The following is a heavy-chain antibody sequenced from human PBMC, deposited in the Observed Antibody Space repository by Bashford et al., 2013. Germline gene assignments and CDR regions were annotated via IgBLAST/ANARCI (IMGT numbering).Heavy chain of an antibody. CDR1: GFMFSDYY. V-gene: IGHV3-11*04. J-gene: IGHJ3*01. CDR2: ISGSGTTI. CDR3: ARWRYCADGACFKDALDL. Sequence: RLSCVASGFMFSDYYMSWIRQAPGKGLEWISYISGSGTTIYYAESVKGRFTISRDNARNTLYLQMNSLRVEDTAVYYCARWRYCADGACFKDALDLWGRGTMVTVSS. D-gene: IGHD2-8*01.